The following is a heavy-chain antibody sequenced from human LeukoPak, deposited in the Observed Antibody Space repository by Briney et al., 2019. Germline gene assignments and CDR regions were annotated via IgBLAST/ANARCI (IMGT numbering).Heavy chain of an antibody. Sequence: SVKVSCKASGCTFSSYAISWVRQAPGQGLEWMGRIIPILGIANYAQKFQGRVTITADKSTSTAYMELSSLRSEDTAVYYCASPGYCSSTSCYGGTFYYYYGMDVWGQGTTVTVSS. CDR2: IIPILGIA. CDR1: GCTFSSYA. D-gene: IGHD2-2*01. V-gene: IGHV1-69*04. J-gene: IGHJ6*02. CDR3: ASPGYCSSTSCYGGTFYYYYGMDV.